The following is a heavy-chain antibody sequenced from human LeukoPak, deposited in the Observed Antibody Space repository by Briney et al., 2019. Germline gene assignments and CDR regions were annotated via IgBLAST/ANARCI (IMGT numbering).Heavy chain of an antibody. Sequence: GASVKVSCKASGYSFTTYAIHWVRQAPGQRLEWMGWVNAGNGNTKYSQKFQGRVTITRDTSATTAYMALSSLGSEDTAVYYCARDNRIYSPFDYWGQGTLVTVSS. CDR3: ARDNRIYSPFDY. CDR2: VNAGNGNT. D-gene: IGHD2-21*01. V-gene: IGHV1-3*01. CDR1: GYSFTTYA. J-gene: IGHJ4*02.